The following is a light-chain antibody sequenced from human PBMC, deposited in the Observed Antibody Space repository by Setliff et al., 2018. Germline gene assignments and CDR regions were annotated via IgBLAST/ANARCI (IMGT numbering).Light chain of an antibody. Sequence: QSALAQPASVSGSPGQSIAISCTGTSSDVGAYDYVSWYQQHPDRAPKLMIYEVSDRPSGVSNRFSGSKSGNTASLTISGLQAEDGADYYCTSYTSSRTYVFGTGTKVTVL. CDR1: SSDVGAYDY. J-gene: IGLJ1*01. CDR2: EVS. CDR3: TSYTSSRTYV. V-gene: IGLV2-14*01.